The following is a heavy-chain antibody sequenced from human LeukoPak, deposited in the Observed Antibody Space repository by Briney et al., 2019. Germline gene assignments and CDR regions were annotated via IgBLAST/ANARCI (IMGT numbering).Heavy chain of an antibody. D-gene: IGHD3-10*01. CDR3: ARDPHFLWVRGEGQSDY. J-gene: IGHJ4*02. V-gene: IGHV3-21*01. CDR2: ISSSSSYI. Sequence: GGSLRLSCAASGFTFSSYSMNWVRQAPGKGPEWVSSISSSSSYIYYADSVKGRFTISRDNAKNSLYLQMNSLRAEDTAVYYCARDPHFLWVRGEGQSDYGGQGTPVTVSS. CDR1: GFTFSSYS.